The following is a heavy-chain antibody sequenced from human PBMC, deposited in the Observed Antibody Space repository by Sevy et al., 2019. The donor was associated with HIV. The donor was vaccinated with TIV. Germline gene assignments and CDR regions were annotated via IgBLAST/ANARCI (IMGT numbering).Heavy chain of an antibody. J-gene: IGHJ4*02. CDR3: TKGDEGNDWYLGY. Sequence: GGSLRLSCAASGFTFSSYGMSWVRQAPGKGLQWVSSIWNSGGGTTYADSVRGRFTISRDNSKNMLYLQMNSVRAEDAAVYYCTKGDEGNDWYLGYWGQGTLVTVSS. CDR2: IWNSGGGT. V-gene: IGHV3-23*01. D-gene: IGHD1-1*01. CDR1: GFTFSSYG.